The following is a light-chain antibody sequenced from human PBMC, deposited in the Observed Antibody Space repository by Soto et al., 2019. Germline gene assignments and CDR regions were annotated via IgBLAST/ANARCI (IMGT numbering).Light chain of an antibody. CDR1: NSDVGVHNF. CDR3: TSYTDRNTVI. CDR2: DVK. J-gene: IGLJ2*01. V-gene: IGLV2-14*03. Sequence: QSALTQPASVSGAPGQSITISCAGTNSDVGVHNFVSWYQQHPGKVPRLMIYDVKNRPPGTSSRFSGSKSGTTASLTISGLQADDEASYYRTSYTDRNTVIFGGGTKLTVL.